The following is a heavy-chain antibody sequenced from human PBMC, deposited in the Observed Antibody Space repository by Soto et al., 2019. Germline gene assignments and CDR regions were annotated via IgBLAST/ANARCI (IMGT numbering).Heavy chain of an antibody. V-gene: IGHV4-34*01. CDR3: AREYGGNSGTFDY. CDR1: GGSFSGYY. D-gene: IGHD2-21*02. CDR2: INHSGST. J-gene: IGHJ4*02. Sequence: QVQLRQWGAGLLKPSEALCLTCAVYGGSFSGYYWSWIRQPPGKGLEWIGEINHSGSTNYNPSLKSRVTISVDTSKNQFSLKLSSVTAADTAVYYCAREYGGNSGTFDYWGQGTLVTVSS.